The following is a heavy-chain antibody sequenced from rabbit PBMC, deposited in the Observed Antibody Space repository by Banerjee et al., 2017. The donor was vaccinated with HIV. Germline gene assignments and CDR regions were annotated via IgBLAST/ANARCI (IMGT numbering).Heavy chain of an antibody. CDR1: GLSFSSSYW. D-gene: IGHD4-1*01. V-gene: IGHV1S40*01. J-gene: IGHJ4*01. Sequence: QSLEESGGDLVKPGASLTLTCTASGLSFSSSYWMWWVRQAPGKGLEWIACIYVGSSGITYYATWAKGRFTVSKTSSTTVTLQMTSLTAADTATYFCVRDIVVAGVDLWGPGTLVTVS. CDR3: VRDIVVAGVDL. CDR2: IYVGSSGIT.